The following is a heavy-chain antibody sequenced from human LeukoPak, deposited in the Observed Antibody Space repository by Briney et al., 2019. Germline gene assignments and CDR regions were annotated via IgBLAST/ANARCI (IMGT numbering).Heavy chain of an antibody. Sequence: GSLRLSCAASGFTFSSYAMSWVRQAPGKGLEWVSAISGSGGSTYYADSVKGRFTISRDNSKNTLYLQMNSLRAEDTAVYYCAHSASSHYYDSSGYYFRWGQGTLVTVSS. D-gene: IGHD3-22*01. J-gene: IGHJ4*02. CDR3: AHSASSHYYDSSGYYFR. CDR2: ISGSGGST. V-gene: IGHV3-23*01. CDR1: GFTFSSYA.